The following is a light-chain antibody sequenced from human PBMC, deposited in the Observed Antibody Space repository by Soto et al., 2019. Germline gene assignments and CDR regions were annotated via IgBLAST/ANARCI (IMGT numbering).Light chain of an antibody. CDR2: DAS. CDR1: RTVSRS. J-gene: IGKJ1*01. V-gene: IGKV3-15*01. Sequence: DIVLTQSPGTLSLSPGERATLSCRASRTVSRSSLAWYQQKPGQAPRLLIYDASTRATGIPARFSGSGSGTEFNLTISSLQSEDFAIYYCRHYNNWPPETFGQGTKVDIK. CDR3: RHYNNWPPET.